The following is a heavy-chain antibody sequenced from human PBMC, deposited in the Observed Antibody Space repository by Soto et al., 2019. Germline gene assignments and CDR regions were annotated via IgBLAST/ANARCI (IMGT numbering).Heavy chain of an antibody. Sequence: QLHLVQSGAVVKKPGASVTVSCSASGYPVTAYYMHWVRQAPGRGLEWMGGINPATGAAKYTQTFQGRVTMPRDPSTSTVFMELSGLTSGDTAVFYCARGGGVGVAGSAAFDMWGQGTLVTVSS. V-gene: IGHV1-2*02. CDR2: INPATGAA. CDR1: GYPVTAYY. D-gene: IGHD3-3*01. CDR3: ARGGGVGVAGSAAFDM. J-gene: IGHJ3*02.